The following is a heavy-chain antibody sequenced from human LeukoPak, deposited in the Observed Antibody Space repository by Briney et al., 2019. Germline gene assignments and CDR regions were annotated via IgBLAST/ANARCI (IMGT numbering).Heavy chain of an antibody. V-gene: IGHV3-74*01. CDR2: INSDGSST. J-gene: IGHJ4*02. Sequence: GGSLRLSCAASGFTFSSYWMHWVRQAPGKGLVWVSRINSDGSSTSYADSVKGRFTISRDNAKNTLYLQMNSLRAEDTAVYYCARGGRGYYDSSGYDCWGQGTLVTVSS. CDR3: ARGGRGYYDSSGYDC. CDR1: GFTFSSYW. D-gene: IGHD3-22*01.